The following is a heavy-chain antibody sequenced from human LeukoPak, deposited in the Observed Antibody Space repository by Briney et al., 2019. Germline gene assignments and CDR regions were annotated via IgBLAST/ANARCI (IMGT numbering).Heavy chain of an antibody. CDR2: INHSGST. D-gene: IGHD2-21*02. V-gene: IGHV4-34*01. CDR1: GGSFSGYY. J-gene: IGHJ4*02. CDR3: ARAPDCGGDCEPFDY. Sequence: SETLSLTCAVYGGSFSGYYWSWNRQPPGKGLEWIGEINHSGSTNYNPSLKSRVTISVDTSKNQFSLKLSSVTAADTAVYYCARAPDCGGDCEPFDYWGQGTLVTVSS.